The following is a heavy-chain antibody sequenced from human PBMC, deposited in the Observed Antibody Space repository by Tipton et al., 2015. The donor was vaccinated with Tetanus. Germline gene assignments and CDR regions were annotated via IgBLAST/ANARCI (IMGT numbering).Heavy chain of an antibody. CDR1: GDSMSPYY. Sequence: LRLSCTISGDSMSPYYWGWLRQPPGKGLEWIGYIYYKGSTNYNPPLRSRVTISIDTSSNQFSLKLTSATPADTAIYYCARGPSYSGAWYHYWGQGAMVTVSP. J-gene: IGHJ4*02. D-gene: IGHD6-19*01. CDR2: IYYKGST. CDR3: ARGPSYSGAWYHY. V-gene: IGHV4-59*01.